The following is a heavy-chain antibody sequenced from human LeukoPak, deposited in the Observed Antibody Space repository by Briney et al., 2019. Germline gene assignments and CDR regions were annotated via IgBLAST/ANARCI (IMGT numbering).Heavy chain of an antibody. Sequence: ASVKVSCKASGGTFSSYAISWVRQAPGQGLEWMGRIIPILGIANYAQKFQGRVTITADKSTSTAYMELSSLRSEDTAVYYCAREDLMTTVTTHFQHWGQGTLVTVSS. CDR3: AREDLMTTVTTHFQH. CDR1: GGTFSSYA. CDR2: IIPILGIA. V-gene: IGHV1-69*04. D-gene: IGHD4-17*01. J-gene: IGHJ1*01.